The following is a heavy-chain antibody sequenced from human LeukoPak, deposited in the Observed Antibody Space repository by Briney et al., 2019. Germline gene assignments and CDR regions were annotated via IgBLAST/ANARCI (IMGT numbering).Heavy chain of an antibody. CDR2: IDPNSGGT. Sequence: ASVKVSCKASGYTFTDYYMHWVRQAPGQGLEWLGWIDPNSGGTNYAQKFQGRVTMTGDTSISTAYMELSRLRSDDTAVYYCAREYYDSSAYNQEAIDYWGQGTLVTVSS. J-gene: IGHJ4*02. CDR1: GYTFTDYY. V-gene: IGHV1-2*02. D-gene: IGHD3-22*01. CDR3: AREYYDSSAYNQEAIDY.